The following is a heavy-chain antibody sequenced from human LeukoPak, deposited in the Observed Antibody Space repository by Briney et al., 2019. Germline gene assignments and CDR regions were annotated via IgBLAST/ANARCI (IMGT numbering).Heavy chain of an antibody. V-gene: IGHV4-39*02. J-gene: IGHJ4*02. CDR1: GGSISSSSYY. CDR3: ARDPLGSSKYYFDY. CDR2: IYYSGST. D-gene: IGHD6-13*01. Sequence: PSETLSLTCTVSGGSISSSSYYWGWIRQPPGKGLEWIGSIYYSGSTYYNPSLKSRVTISVDTSKNQFSLKLSSVTAADTAVYYCARDPLGSSKYYFDYWGQGTLVTVSS.